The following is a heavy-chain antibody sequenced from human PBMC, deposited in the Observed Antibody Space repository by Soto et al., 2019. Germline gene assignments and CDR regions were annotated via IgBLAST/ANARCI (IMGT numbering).Heavy chain of an antibody. J-gene: IGHJ4*02. Sequence: SVKVSCKASGGSFGKSAINWLRQTPGQGLEWLGGFIPVYRTLNYAQKFQGRVTITADESTGTAYMTLSSLASDDTAVYYCATGVIWIGYFTVDSWGQGTRVTVS. D-gene: IGHD3-3*01. CDR2: FIPVYRTL. CDR1: GGSFGKSA. CDR3: ATGVIWIGYFTVDS. V-gene: IGHV1-69*13.